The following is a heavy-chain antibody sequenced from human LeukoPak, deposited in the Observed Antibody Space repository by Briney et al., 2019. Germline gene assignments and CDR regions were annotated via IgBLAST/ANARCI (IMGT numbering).Heavy chain of an antibody. J-gene: IGHJ4*02. Sequence: SVKVSCKASGGTSSSYAISWVRQAPGPGLEWRGGIIPIFGTANYAQKFQGRVTITADESTSTAYMELSSLRSEDTAVYYCARQPAAADGDYWGQGTLVTVSS. CDR3: ARQPAAADGDY. V-gene: IGHV1-69*01. CDR1: GGTSSSYA. CDR2: IIPIFGTA. D-gene: IGHD6-25*01.